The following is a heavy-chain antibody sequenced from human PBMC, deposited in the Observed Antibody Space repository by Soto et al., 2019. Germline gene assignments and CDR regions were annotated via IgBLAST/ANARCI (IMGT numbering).Heavy chain of an antibody. J-gene: IGHJ4*02. V-gene: IGHV3-15*07. Sequence: EVQLVESGGGLVKPGGSLRLSCAASGFTFSNVWLNWVRQAPGKGLEWDGRIKSKTDGGTTDYAAPVKGTFTISRNDSKTTLYLQMNSLKTDTTAIYYCTADNQDILTGYSGVAYCGQGTLVTVSS. CDR1: GFTFSNVW. CDR3: TADNQDILTGYSGVAY. D-gene: IGHD3-9*01. CDR2: IKSKTDGGTT.